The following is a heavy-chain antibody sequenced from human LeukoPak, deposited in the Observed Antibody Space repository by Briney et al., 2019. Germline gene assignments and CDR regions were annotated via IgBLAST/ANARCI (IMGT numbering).Heavy chain of an antibody. V-gene: IGHV3-23*01. CDR2: ISGSGGST. D-gene: IGHD3-22*01. CDR1: GFTFSSYA. CDR3: AKGGAYYYDSSGYFSI. Sequence: GGSLRLPCAASGFTFSSYAMSWVRQAPGKGLEWVSAISGSGGSTYYADSVKGRFTISRDNSKNTLYLQMNSLRAEDTAVYYCAKGGAYYYDSSGYFSIWGQGTMVTVSS. J-gene: IGHJ3*02.